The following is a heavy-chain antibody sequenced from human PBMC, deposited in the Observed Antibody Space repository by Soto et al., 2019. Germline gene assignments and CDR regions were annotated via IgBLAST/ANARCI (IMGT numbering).Heavy chain of an antibody. Sequence: ASVKVSCKASGYTFTSYDINWVRQATGQGLEWMGWMNPNSGNTGYAQKFQGRVTMTRNTSISTAYMELSSLRSEDTAVYYCARLAAAGHYYYYGMDVWGQGTTVTVSS. V-gene: IGHV1-8*01. CDR2: MNPNSGNT. D-gene: IGHD6-13*01. CDR1: GYTFTSYD. J-gene: IGHJ6*02. CDR3: ARLAAAGHYYYYGMDV.